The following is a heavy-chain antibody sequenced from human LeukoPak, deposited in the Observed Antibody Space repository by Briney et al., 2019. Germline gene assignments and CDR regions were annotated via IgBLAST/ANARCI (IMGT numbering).Heavy chain of an antibody. CDR3: ARASRYCTNGVCYPTDFDP. Sequence: PSETLSLTCAVYGGSFSGYYWSWIRQPPGKGLEWIGEINHSGSTNYNPSLKSRVTISVDTSKNQFSLKLSSVTAADTAVYYCARASRYCTNGVCYPTDFDPWGQGTLVTVSS. CDR2: INHSGST. J-gene: IGHJ5*02. CDR1: GGSFSGYY. D-gene: IGHD2-8*01. V-gene: IGHV4-34*01.